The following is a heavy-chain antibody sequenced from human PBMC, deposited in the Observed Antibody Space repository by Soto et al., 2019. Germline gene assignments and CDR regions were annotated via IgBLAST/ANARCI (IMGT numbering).Heavy chain of an antibody. V-gene: IGHV5-51*01. CDR3: ARHRLTGCTNGVCRTNGGMDV. CDR1: GYSFTSYW. Sequence: GESLEISCKGSGYSFTSYWIGWVRQMPGKGLEWMGIIYPGDSDTRYSPSFQGQVTISADKSISTAYLQWSSLKASDTAMYYCARHRLTGCTNGVCRTNGGMDVWGQGTTVTVSS. D-gene: IGHD2-8*01. CDR2: IYPGDSDT. J-gene: IGHJ6*02.